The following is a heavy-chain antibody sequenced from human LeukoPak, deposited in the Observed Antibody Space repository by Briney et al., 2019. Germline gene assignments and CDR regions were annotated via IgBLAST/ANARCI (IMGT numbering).Heavy chain of an antibody. V-gene: IGHV1-69*04. D-gene: IGHD6-13*01. CDR2: IIPILGIA. CDR1: GGTFSSYA. Sequence: GSSVKVSCKASGGTFSSYAISWVRQAPGQGLEWMGRIIPILGIANYAQKFQGRVTITADKSTSTAYMELSSLRSEDTAVYYCAREFTREKPGIAAAGRGIWFDPWGQGTLVPLSS. CDR3: AREFTREKPGIAAAGRGIWFDP. J-gene: IGHJ5*02.